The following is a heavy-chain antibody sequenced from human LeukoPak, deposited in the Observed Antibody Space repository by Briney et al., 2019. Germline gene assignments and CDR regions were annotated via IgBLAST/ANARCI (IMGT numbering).Heavy chain of an antibody. CDR2: IKEDGSEK. CDR3: ARGGTYYAN. D-gene: IGHD3-10*01. CDR1: GFMFSTYW. V-gene: IGHV3-7*04. Sequence: GGSLRLSCAASGFMFSTYWMSWVRQAPGKGLEWVANIKEDGSEKYYVDSVKGRFTISRDNAKNSLFLQMNSLRVDDTAVYYSARGGTYYANWGQGTLVTVSS. J-gene: IGHJ4*02.